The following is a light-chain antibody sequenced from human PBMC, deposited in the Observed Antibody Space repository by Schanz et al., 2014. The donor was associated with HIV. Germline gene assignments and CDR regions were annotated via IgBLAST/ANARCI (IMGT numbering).Light chain of an antibody. V-gene: IGKV3-11*01. CDR3: QQRNDWPPIT. CDR1: QSVGSY. CDR2: GAS. Sequence: EVVLTQSPATLSLSSGDRATLSCRASQSVGSYLAWYQQKPGQAPRLIIYGASNRATGIPARFSGSGSGTDFTLTITSLEPEDFAVYYCQQRNDWPPITFGQGTRLETK. J-gene: IGKJ5*01.